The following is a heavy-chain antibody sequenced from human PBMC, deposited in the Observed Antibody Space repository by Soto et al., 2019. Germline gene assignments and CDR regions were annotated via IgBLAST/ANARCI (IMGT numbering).Heavy chain of an antibody. V-gene: IGHV4-34*01. Sequence: LSLTCAVYGGSVNGYYWNWIRQPPGKGLEWIGEINHTRGTHYNPSLKSRVTMSVDTSKNQFSLRLSSVTAADTAIYYCATRITVFGLLIPPFDPWGQGTQVTVSS. CDR3: ATRITVFGLLIPPFDP. CDR2: INHTRGT. D-gene: IGHD3-3*01. J-gene: IGHJ5*02. CDR1: GGSVNGYY.